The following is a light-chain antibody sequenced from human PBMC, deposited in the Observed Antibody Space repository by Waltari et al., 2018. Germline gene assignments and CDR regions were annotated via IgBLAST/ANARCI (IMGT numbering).Light chain of an antibody. V-gene: IGLV1-40*01. CDR1: RSNIGAGYD. Sequence: QSVLTQPPSVSGAPGQRVTISCTGSRSNIGAGYDVHWYQHIPGTAPKLLIYGNGNGPSGVPDRFAGSRSGTSASLAITGLQAEDEADYYCQSYDNTLSDVLFGGGTKLTVL. J-gene: IGLJ2*01. CDR2: GNG. CDR3: QSYDNTLSDVL.